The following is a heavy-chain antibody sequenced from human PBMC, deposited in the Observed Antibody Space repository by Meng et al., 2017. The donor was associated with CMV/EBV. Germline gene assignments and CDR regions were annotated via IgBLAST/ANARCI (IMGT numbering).Heavy chain of an antibody. CDR3: ARGAIAAADTSYYGMDV. D-gene: IGHD6-13*01. J-gene: IGHJ6*02. CDR1: GYTFTSYD. CDR2: MNPNSGNT. V-gene: IGHV1-8*01. Sequence: ASVKVSCKASGYTFTSYDITWVRQATGQGLEWMGWMNPNSGNTGYAQKFQGRVTMTRNTSISTAYMELSSLRSEDTAVYYCARGAIAAADTSYYGMDVWGQGTTVTVSS.